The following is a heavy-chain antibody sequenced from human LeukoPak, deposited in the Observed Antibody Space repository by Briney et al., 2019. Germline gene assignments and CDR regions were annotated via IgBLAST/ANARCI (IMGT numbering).Heavy chain of an antibody. D-gene: IGHD1-26*01. J-gene: IGHJ4*02. Sequence: SETLSLTCTVSGGSISSGDYYWSWIRQPPGKGLEWIGYIYHSGSTYYNPSLKSRVTISVDTSKNQFSLKLSSVTAADTAVYYCARDQEGVGATRDYWGQGTLVTVSS. CDR3: ARDQEGVGATRDY. CDR1: GGSISSGDYY. CDR2: IYHSGST. V-gene: IGHV4-30-4*08.